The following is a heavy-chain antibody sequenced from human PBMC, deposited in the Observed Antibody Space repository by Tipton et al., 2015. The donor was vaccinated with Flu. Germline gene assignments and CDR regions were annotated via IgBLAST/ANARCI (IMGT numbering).Heavy chain of an antibody. CDR2: INHSGST. CDR3: ARGLGVVVAVAFDI. CDR1: GGSFSGYY. V-gene: IGHV4-34*01. D-gene: IGHD2-15*01. J-gene: IGHJ3*02. Sequence: LRLSCAVYGGSFSGYYWSWIRQPPGKGLEWIGEINHSGSTNYNPSLKSRVTISVDTSKNQFSLKLSSVTAADTAVYYCARGLGVVVAVAFDIWGPRDNGPRLF.